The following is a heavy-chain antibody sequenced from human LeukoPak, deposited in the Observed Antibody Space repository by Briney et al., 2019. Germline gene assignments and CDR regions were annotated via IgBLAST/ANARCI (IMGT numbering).Heavy chain of an antibody. Sequence: GGSLRLSCAASGFALTNYAMSWVRQAPEKGLEWVSAISGGGGSTNYADSVKGRFTISRDSSQSTLYLQMNSLGVEDTAIYYCAKGYSSGWYYFDHWGQGTLVTVSS. D-gene: IGHD6-19*01. CDR2: ISGGGGST. CDR3: AKGYSSGWYYFDH. CDR1: GFALTNYA. V-gene: IGHV3-23*01. J-gene: IGHJ4*02.